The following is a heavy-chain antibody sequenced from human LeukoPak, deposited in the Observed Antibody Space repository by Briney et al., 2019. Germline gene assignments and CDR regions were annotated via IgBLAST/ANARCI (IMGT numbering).Heavy chain of an antibody. D-gene: IGHD3-22*01. V-gene: IGHV1-69*13. CDR3: ARQYYYDSSGHFDY. CDR2: IIPIFGTA. CDR1: GGTFSSYA. Sequence: SVKVSCKASGGTFSSYAISWVRQAPGQGLEWMGGIIPIFGTANYAQKFQGRVTITADESTSTAYMELSSLRSEDTAVYYCARQYYYDSSGHFDYWGQGTLVTVSS. J-gene: IGHJ4*02.